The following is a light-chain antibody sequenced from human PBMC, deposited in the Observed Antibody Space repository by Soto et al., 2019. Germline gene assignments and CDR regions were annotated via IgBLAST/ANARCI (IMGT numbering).Light chain of an antibody. CDR2: TND. CDR1: SSNIGANP. V-gene: IGLV1-44*01. CDR3: EAWDDSLYGAV. Sequence: QSVLTQPPSASGTPGQRVTISWSGSSSNIGANPINWYQQLPGTAPKLLIYTNDQRPSGVPDRFSASKSGTSASLAISGIQCEDEADYYCEAWDDSLYGAVLGGGTKLTVL. J-gene: IGLJ2*01.